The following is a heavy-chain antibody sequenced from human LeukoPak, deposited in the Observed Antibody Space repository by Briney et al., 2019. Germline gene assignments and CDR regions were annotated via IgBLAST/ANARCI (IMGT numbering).Heavy chain of an antibody. CDR1: GYTFTGYY. CDR3: ARDYGDPRNYYYYYMDV. D-gene: IGHD4-17*01. V-gene: IGHV1-2*02. CDR2: INPNSGGT. Sequence: ASVKVSCKASGYTFTGYYMHWVRQAPGQGLEWMGWINPNSGGTNYAQKFQGRVTMTRDTSISTAYMELSRLRSDDTAVYYCARDYGDPRNYYYYYMDVWGKGTTVTVSS. J-gene: IGHJ6*03.